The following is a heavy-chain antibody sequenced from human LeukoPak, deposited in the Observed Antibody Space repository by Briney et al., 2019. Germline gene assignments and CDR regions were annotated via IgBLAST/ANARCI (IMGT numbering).Heavy chain of an antibody. Sequence: GESLKISCKGSGFTFTKYWIGWVRQMPGKGLEWMGIMYLGDSETRYSPSFQGQVTISADKSISTVFLQWSRLKASDTAMYYCARLGAHGLGAFDIWGQGTMVTVSS. CDR2: MYLGDSET. V-gene: IGHV5-51*01. CDR1: GFTFTKYW. CDR3: ARLGAHGLGAFDI. D-gene: IGHD1-26*01. J-gene: IGHJ3*02.